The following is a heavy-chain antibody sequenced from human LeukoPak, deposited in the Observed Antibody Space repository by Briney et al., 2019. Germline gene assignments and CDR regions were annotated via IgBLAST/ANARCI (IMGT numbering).Heavy chain of an antibody. V-gene: IGHV3-33*01. CDR1: GFTFSSYA. J-gene: IGHJ4*02. D-gene: IGHD3-10*01. Sequence: GGSLRLSCAGSGFTFSSYAMHWARQAPGKGLEWVAVIWYDGSNKYYSDSVKGRFTISRDNSKNTLYLQMNSLRAEDTAVYYCARDLRIYYFDYWGQGTLVTVSS. CDR2: IWYDGSNK. CDR3: ARDLRIYYFDY.